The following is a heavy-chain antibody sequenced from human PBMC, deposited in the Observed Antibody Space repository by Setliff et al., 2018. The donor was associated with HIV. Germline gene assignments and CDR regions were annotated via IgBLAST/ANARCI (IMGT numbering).Heavy chain of an antibody. D-gene: IGHD6-25*01. CDR3: ARMSISASVYFDY. CDR2: IYHTGAT. CDR1: GGSISSDDHY. Sequence: TLSLTCTVSGGSISSDDHYWSWIRQPPGKGLEWIGYIYHTGATYYKSSLESRLTISVDTSKNQFSLKLNSVTAADTSVYFCARMSISASVYFDYWGQGSQVTVSS. V-gene: IGHV4-30-4*01. J-gene: IGHJ4*02.